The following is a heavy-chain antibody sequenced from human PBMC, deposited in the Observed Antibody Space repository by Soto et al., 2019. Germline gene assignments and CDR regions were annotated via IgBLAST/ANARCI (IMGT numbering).Heavy chain of an antibody. Sequence: SETLSLTCTVSGGSISSSSYYWGWIRQPPGKGLEWIGSIYYSGSTYYNPSLKSRVTMSVDTSKNQFSLKLSSVTAADTAVYYCARRGYSYGPNYYGMDVWGQGTTVTVSS. CDR2: IYYSGST. CDR1: GGSISSSSYY. CDR3: ARRGYSYGPNYYGMDV. J-gene: IGHJ6*02. D-gene: IGHD5-18*01. V-gene: IGHV4-39*01.